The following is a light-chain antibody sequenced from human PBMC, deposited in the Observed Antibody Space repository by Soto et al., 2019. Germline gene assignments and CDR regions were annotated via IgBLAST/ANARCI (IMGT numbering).Light chain of an antibody. Sequence: EIVLTQSPGTLSLSPGDRATLSCRASQSVSSSDFAWYQQKAAQAPRLLIYGASFRATGIPDRFSGSGSGTDFTLTISRLEPEDFAVYYCQQYGSSPLYPFGQGTKLEI. V-gene: IGKV3-20*01. CDR2: GAS. CDR1: QSVSSSD. CDR3: QQYGSSPLYP. J-gene: IGKJ2*01.